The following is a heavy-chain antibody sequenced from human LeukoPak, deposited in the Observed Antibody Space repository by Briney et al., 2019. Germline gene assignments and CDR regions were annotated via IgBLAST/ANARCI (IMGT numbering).Heavy chain of an antibody. V-gene: IGHV3-53*01. CDR1: GFTVSSNY. J-gene: IGHJ4*02. CDR3: ARGSPNWDDFWSGYYSYYFDY. Sequence: GGSLRLSCAASGFTVSSNYMSWVRQAPGKGLEWVSVIYSGGSTYYADSVKGRFTISRDNSKNTLYLQMNSLRAEDTAVYYCARGSPNWDDFWSGYYSYYFDYWGQGTLVTVSS. CDR2: IYSGGST. D-gene: IGHD3-3*01.